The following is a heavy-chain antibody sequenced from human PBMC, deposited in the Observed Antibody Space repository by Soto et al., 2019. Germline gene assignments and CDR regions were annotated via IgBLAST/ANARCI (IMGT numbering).Heavy chain of an antibody. CDR2: INHSGST. V-gene: IGHV4-34*01. CDR3: ARGRHRYCSGGSCPTSPKPFDY. Sequence: SETLSLTCAVYGGSFSGYYWSRIRQPPGKGLEWIGEINHSGSTNYNPSLKSRVTISVDTSKNQFSLKLSSVTAADTAVYYCARGRHRYCSGGSCPTSPKPFDYWGQGTLVTVSS. J-gene: IGHJ4*02. D-gene: IGHD2-15*01. CDR1: GGSFSGYY.